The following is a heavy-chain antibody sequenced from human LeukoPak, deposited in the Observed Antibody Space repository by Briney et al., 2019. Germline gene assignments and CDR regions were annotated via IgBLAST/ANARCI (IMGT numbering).Heavy chain of an antibody. V-gene: IGHV3-23*01. CDR2: ISGSGGST. CDR1: GFTFSSYA. J-gene: IGHJ4*02. Sequence: GGSLRLSCAASGFTFSSYAMSWVRQAPGKGLEWVSAISGSGGSTYYADSVKGRFTISRDNSKNTLYLQMNSLRAEDTAVYYCAKGAYNWNGMGGFDYWGQGTLSPSPQ. CDR3: AKGAYNWNGMGGFDY. D-gene: IGHD1-20*01.